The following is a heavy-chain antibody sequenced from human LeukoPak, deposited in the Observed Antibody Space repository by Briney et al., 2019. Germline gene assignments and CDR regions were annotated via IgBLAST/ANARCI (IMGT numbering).Heavy chain of an antibody. D-gene: IGHD6-19*01. CDR2: ISAYNGNT. J-gene: IGHJ4*02. Sequence: EASVKVICKASGYTFTSYGISWVRQAPGQGLEWMGWISAYNGNTNYAQKLQGRVTMTTDTSTSTAYMELRSLRSDDTAVYYCARGIAVAVPYYFDYWGQGTLVTVSS. V-gene: IGHV1-18*01. CDR1: GYTFTSYG. CDR3: ARGIAVAVPYYFDY.